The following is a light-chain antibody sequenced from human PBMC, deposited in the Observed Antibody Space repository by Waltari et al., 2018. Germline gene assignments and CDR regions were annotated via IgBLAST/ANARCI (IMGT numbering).Light chain of an antibody. CDR3: QQYYAAPWT. V-gene: IGKV4-1*01. J-gene: IGKJ1*01. CDR1: QSVLYSSNNKSY. CDR2: WAS. Sequence: DIVMTQSPDSLAVSLGERATINCKSSQSVLYSSNNKSYLSWFQQKPGQPPKLLFYWASTRESGVPDRFSGSGSETDFTLTISSLQAEDEAVYYCQQYYAAPWTFGQGTMVEIK.